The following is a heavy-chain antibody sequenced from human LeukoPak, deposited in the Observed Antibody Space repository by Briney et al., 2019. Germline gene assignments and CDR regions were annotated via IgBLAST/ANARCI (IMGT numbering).Heavy chain of an antibody. CDR3: ARSGMFYGDYFSLGY. CDR1: GGSISSYY. V-gene: IGHV4-59*01. J-gene: IGHJ4*02. CDR2: IYYSGST. Sequence: PSETLSLTCTVSGGSISSYYWSWIRQPPGKGLEWIGYIYYSGSTNYNPSLKSRVTISVDTSKNQFSLKLSSVTAADTAVYYCARSGMFYGDYFSLGYWGQGTLVTVSS. D-gene: IGHD4-17*01.